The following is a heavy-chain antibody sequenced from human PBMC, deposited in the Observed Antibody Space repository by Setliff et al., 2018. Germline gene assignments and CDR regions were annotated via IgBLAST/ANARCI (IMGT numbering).Heavy chain of an antibody. Sequence: SETLSLTCTVSGGSISSGSYYWSWIRQPAGKGLEWIGRIYTSGSTYYNPSLKSRVTISIDTSKNQFTLKLTSVTAADTAVYYCARRRDSYVDYWGQGTMVTVPS. D-gene: IGHD3-16*01. CDR1: GGSISSGSYY. CDR2: IYTSGST. V-gene: IGHV4-61*02. J-gene: IGHJ4*02. CDR3: ARRRDSYVDY.